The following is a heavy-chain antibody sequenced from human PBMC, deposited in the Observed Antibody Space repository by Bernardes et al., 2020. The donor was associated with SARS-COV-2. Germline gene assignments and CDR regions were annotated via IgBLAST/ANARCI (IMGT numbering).Heavy chain of an antibody. D-gene: IGHD6-19*01. CDR2: ISGNGTYK. J-gene: IGHJ1*01. V-gene: IGHV3-21*06. Sequence: GGSLRLSCAASGFIFSSYSMNWVRQAPGQGLEWVSSISGNGTYKYYADSLKGRFTISRDNAQNSLYLQMDSLTAEDTAVYYCTRDFPTRYTQRVAVADSPWGPGTLVTVSS. CDR3: TRDFPTRYTQRVAVADSP. CDR1: GFIFSSYS.